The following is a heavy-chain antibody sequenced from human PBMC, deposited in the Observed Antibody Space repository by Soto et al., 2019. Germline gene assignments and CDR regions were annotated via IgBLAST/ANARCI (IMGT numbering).Heavy chain of an antibody. V-gene: IGHV3-66*01. D-gene: IGHD1-26*01. Sequence: EVQLVESGGGLVQPGGSLRPSCAPSELTVSSTYRSGVGQAPGKGLEWVSVIYSGGSTYYADSVKGRFTISRDNSKNTLYLQMNSLRAEDTAVYYCARGAGDLDYWGQGTLVTVSS. CDR2: IYSGGST. CDR3: ARGAGDLDY. CDR1: ELTVSSTY. J-gene: IGHJ4*02.